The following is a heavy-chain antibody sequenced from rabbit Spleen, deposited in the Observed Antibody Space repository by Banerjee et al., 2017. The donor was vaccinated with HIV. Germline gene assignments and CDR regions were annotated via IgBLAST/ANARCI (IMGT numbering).Heavy chain of an antibody. CDR1: GFTISSSYW. CDR3: ARDSGSSFSSYGMDL. Sequence: QEQLVESGGGLVKPEGSLTLTCTASGFTISSSYWMCWVRQAPGKGLEWIACIDGGSSGRISSASWAKGRFTISKTSSTTVTLQLTSLTAADTATYFCARDSGSSFSSYGMDLWGQGTLVTVS. J-gene: IGHJ6*01. D-gene: IGHD8-1*01. V-gene: IGHV1S45*01. CDR2: IDGGSSGRI.